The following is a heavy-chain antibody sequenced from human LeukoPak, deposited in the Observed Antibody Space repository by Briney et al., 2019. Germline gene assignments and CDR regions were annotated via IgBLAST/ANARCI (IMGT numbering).Heavy chain of an antibody. Sequence: SVKVSCKASGGTFSSYAISWVRQAPGQGLEWMGRIIPILGIANYAQKFQGRVTITADKSTSTAYMELSSLRSEDTAVYYCARNYGDPPGVDYWGQGTLVTVSS. D-gene: IGHD4-17*01. CDR1: GGTFSSYA. V-gene: IGHV1-69*04. CDR3: ARNYGDPPGVDY. J-gene: IGHJ4*02. CDR2: IIPILGIA.